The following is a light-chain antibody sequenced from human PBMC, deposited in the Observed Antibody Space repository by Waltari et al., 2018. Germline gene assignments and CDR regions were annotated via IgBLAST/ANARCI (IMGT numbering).Light chain of an antibody. Sequence: IVLTPSPAPLSLSPGERATISCRASENVPAGYVAWYQQKPGQSPRLLMYGVSNRATGIPDRFSGSESGTDFTLIVSRLEPEDFAVYYCHQYGSLPWTFGQGTRVDIK. J-gene: IGKJ1*01. CDR1: ENVPAGY. CDR3: HQYGSLPWT. CDR2: GVS. V-gene: IGKV3-20*01.